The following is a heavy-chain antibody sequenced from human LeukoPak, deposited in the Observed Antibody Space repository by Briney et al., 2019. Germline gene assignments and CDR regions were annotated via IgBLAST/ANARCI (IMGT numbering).Heavy chain of an antibody. D-gene: IGHD3-10*01. CDR2: ISYDGSNK. V-gene: IGHV3-30*04. Sequence: GGSLRLSCAASGFTFSSYAMHWVRQAPGKGLEWVAVISYDGSNKYYADSVKGRFTISRDNSKNTLYLQMNSLRAEDTAVYYCAKVTYGSGTYGAFDSWGQGTLVTVSS. J-gene: IGHJ4*02. CDR1: GFTFSSYA. CDR3: AKVTYGSGTYGAFDS.